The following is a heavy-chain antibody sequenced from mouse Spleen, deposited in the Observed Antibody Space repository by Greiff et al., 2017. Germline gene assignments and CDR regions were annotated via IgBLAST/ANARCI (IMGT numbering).Heavy chain of an antibody. V-gene: IGHV14-4*01. CDR2: IDPENGDT. J-gene: IGHJ4*01. CDR3: TPGERGYAMDY. CDR1: GFNIKDDY. Sequence: VQLQQSGAELVRPGASVKLSCTASGFNIKDDYMHWVKQRPEQGLEWIGWIDPENGDTEYASKFQGKATITADTSSNTAYLQLSSLTSEDTAVYYRTPGERGYAMDYWGQGTSVTVSS. D-gene: IGHD4-1*01.